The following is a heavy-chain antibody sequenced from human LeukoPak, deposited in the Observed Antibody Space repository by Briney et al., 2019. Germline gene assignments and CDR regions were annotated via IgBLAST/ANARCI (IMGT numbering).Heavy chain of an antibody. J-gene: IGHJ5*02. CDR3: ARGPNKYDGGNSGSAWLDP. V-gene: IGHV1-8*01. CDR2: MNPNSGNT. Sequence: ASVKVSCKASGYTFTSYDINWVRQATGLGPEWMGWMNPNSGNTGYAQKFQGRVTMTRNTSISTAYLKLSSLTSEDTAVYYCARGPNKYDGGNSGSAWLDPWGQGSLVTVSS. CDR1: GYTFTSYD. D-gene: IGHD4-23*01.